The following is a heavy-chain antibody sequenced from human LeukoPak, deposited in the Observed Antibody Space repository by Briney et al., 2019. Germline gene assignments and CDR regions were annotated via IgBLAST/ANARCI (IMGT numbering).Heavy chain of an antibody. CDR2: IRVHNGDT. J-gene: IGHJ3*01. D-gene: IGHD3-9*01. CDR1: GYMFAVFA. CDR3: ARDRYDVGVAFDF. Sequence: ASVKGSCKASGYMFAVFAITWVRQAPGQGLEWIGSIRVHNGDTNYAQKFQGRLTMTTDTSATTAYMELRSLKSDDTAVYYCARDRYDVGVAFDFWGQGTMVTVSS. V-gene: IGHV1-18*01.